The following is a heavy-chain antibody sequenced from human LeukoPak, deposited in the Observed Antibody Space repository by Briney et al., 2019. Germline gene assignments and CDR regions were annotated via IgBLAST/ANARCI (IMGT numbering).Heavy chain of an antibody. J-gene: IGHJ4*02. CDR3: ATQGYSSVAKHYFDY. CDR2: FDPEDGET. D-gene: IGHD6-19*01. Sequence: ASVKVSCKVSGYTFTELSMHWVRQAPGKGLEWMGGFDPEDGETIYAQKFQGRVTMTEDTSTDTAYMELSSLRSEDTAVYYCATQGYSSVAKHYFDYWGQGTLVTVSS. CDR1: GYTFTELS. V-gene: IGHV1-24*01.